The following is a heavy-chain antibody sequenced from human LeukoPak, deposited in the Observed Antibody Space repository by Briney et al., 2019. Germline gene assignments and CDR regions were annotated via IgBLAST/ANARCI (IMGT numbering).Heavy chain of an antibody. CDR2: IYYSGST. CDR1: GGSISSYY. CDR3: AVKPIITMVIY. D-gene: IGHD3-10*01. Sequence: SETLSLTCTVSGGSISSYYWSWIRQPPGKGLEWIGYIYYSGSTNYNPSLKSRVTISVDTSKNQFSLKLSSVTAADTAVYYCAVKPIITMVIYWGQGTLVTVSS. J-gene: IGHJ4*02. V-gene: IGHV4-59*08.